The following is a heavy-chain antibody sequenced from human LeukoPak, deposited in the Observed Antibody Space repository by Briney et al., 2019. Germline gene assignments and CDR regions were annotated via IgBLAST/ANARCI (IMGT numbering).Heavy chain of an antibody. V-gene: IGHV3-9*01. CDR3: AKGSYGSGSYSDY. CDR2: ISWNGGTI. Sequence: GRSLRLSCAASGFTFDDYAMHWVRQAPGKGLVWVSHISWNGGTIGYADSVKGRFTVSRDNAKNSLYLQMNSPRAEDTALYYCAKGSYGSGSYSDYWGQGTLVTVSS. CDR1: GFTFDDYA. J-gene: IGHJ4*02. D-gene: IGHD3-10*01.